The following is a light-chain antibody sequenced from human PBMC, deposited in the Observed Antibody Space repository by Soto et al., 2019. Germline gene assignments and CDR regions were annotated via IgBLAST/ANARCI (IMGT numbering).Light chain of an antibody. V-gene: IGKV1-5*02. CDR1: QSISSW. J-gene: IGKJ3*01. Sequence: GDSVTIIWRASQSISSWLAWDQQKPGKAAKLLIDDASSVESGVPSRFSGSGSGTEFTITISSLQPDDVATYYCQQYTKLTFGPGTKVDIK. CDR2: DAS. CDR3: QQYTKLT.